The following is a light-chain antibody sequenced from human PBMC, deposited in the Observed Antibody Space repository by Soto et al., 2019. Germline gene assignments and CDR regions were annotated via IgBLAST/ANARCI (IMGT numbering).Light chain of an antibody. Sequence: DIQMTQSPSSLSASVGDRVTITCRASQSISTSLNWYQQKPGKAPKLLIYAASSLQGGVPSRFSGSGSGTDFTLTISSLQPEDFATYYCQQSYSNPKTFGQGTKLEIK. J-gene: IGKJ2*01. CDR2: AAS. CDR1: QSISTS. V-gene: IGKV1-39*01. CDR3: QQSYSNPKT.